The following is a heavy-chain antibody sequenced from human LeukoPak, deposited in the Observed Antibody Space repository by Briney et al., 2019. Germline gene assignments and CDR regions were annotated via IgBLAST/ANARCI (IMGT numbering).Heavy chain of an antibody. J-gene: IGHJ4*02. Sequence: GGSLRLSCAVSGITLSNYGMSWVRQAPGKGLEWVAGISGSGGSTHYADSVKGRFTISRDNPKNTLYLQMNSLRAEDTAVYLCAKRGVVIRVILVGFHKEAYYFDSWGQGALVTVSS. CDR2: ISGSGGST. V-gene: IGHV3-23*01. CDR1: GITLSNYG. D-gene: IGHD3-22*01. CDR3: AKRGVVIRVILVGFHKEAYYFDS.